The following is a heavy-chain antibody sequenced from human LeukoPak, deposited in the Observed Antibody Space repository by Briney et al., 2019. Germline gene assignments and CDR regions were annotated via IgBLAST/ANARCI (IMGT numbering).Heavy chain of an antibody. V-gene: IGHV3-23*01. CDR2: ISGSGDNT. CDR1: GLTFSSYA. J-gene: IGHJ4*02. CDR3: AKSRDYFDY. Sequence: VGSLRLSCAASGLTFSSYAMTWVRLAPGKGLEWVSAISGSGDNTYLADSVKGRFTISRDNSKNTLYLQMNSLRAEDTAVYYCAKSRDYFDYWGQGTLVTVSS.